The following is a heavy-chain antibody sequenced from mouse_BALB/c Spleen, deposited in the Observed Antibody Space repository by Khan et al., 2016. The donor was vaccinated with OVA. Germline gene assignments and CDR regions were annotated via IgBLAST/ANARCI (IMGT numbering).Heavy chain of an antibody. V-gene: IGHV3-2*02. CDR1: GYSITSEYA. CDR3: ARKDYYDYDPFPY. Sequence: EVKLQESGPGLVKPSQSLSLTCTVTGYSITSEYAWNWIRQFPGNKLEWMGYINYSGNTRFNPSLKSRTSITRDTSKNQFFLQLNSVTTEDTATYYDARKDYYDYDPFPYWGQGTLVTVSA. J-gene: IGHJ3*01. CDR2: INYSGNT. D-gene: IGHD2-4*01.